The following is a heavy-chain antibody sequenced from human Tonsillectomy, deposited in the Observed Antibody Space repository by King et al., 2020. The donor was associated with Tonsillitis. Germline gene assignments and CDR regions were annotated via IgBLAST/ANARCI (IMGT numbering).Heavy chain of an antibody. D-gene: IGHD1-26*01. CDR1: GGTFSSYA. J-gene: IGHJ4*02. Sequence: QLVQSGAEVKKPGSSVKVSCKASGGTFSSYAISWVRQAPVQGLEWMGRIIPILGIANYAQKFQGRVTITADKSTSTAYMELSSLRSEDTAVNYCARVRGYSGSFTLWGQGTLVTVSS. V-gene: IGHV1-69*09. CDR2: IIPILGIA. CDR3: ARVRGYSGSFTL.